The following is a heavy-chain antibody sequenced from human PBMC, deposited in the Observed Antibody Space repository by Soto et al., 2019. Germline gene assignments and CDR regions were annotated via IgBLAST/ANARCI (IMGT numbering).Heavy chain of an antibody. Sequence: AGGSLRLSCSASGFTFSSYAMHWVRQAPGKGLEWVADISYDGSEKYYVDSVKGRFTISRDNAKNSRYLQMNSLRAEDTAVYYCARAVTQRQRYYDILTGFGTPDLYGMDVWGQGTTVTVSS. J-gene: IGHJ6*02. CDR3: ARAVTQRQRYYDILTGFGTPDLYGMDV. CDR2: ISYDGSEK. D-gene: IGHD3-9*01. V-gene: IGHV3-7*05. CDR1: GFTFSSYA.